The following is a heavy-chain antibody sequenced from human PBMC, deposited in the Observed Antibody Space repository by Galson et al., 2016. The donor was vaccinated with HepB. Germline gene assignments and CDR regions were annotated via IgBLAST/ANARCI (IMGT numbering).Heavy chain of an antibody. CDR2: ISRGSAYI. J-gene: IGHJ3*02. V-gene: IGHV3-21*01. Sequence: SLRLSCAASGFTFSSYNLNWVRQAPGKGLEWVSSISRGSAYIYYADSVKGRFTISRDNAKNSLYLQMHCLRAEDTAVYYCARPRDNYGHAFDIWGPGTLVTVSS. CDR1: GFTFSSYN. CDR3: ARPRDNYGHAFDI. D-gene: IGHD3-10*01.